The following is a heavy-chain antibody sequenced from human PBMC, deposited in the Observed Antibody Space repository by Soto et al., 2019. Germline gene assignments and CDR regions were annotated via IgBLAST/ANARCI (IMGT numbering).Heavy chain of an antibody. J-gene: IGHJ6*02. D-gene: IGHD3-16*01. Sequence: GSSVKVSCKASGYTFTSYDINWVRQATGQGLEWMGWMNPNSGNTGYAQKFQGRVTMTSNTSISTAYMELSSLRSEDTAVYDCARGGGPGGRGQYYYYYYGMEVGGQGTTVTLSS. CDR3: ARGGGPGGRGQYYYYYYGMEV. V-gene: IGHV1-8*01. CDR2: MNPNSGNT. CDR1: GYTFTSYD.